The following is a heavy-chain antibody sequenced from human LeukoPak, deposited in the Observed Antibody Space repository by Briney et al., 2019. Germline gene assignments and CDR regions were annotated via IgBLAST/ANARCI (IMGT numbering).Heavy chain of an antibody. CDR1: GYIFPSYG. CDR2: ISAYNGNT. J-gene: IGHJ4*02. V-gene: IGHV1-18*01. Sequence: ASVKVSCKASGYIFPSYGISWVRQAPGQGLEWMGWISAYNGNTNYAQKLQGRVTMTTDTSTSTAYMELRSLRSDDTAVYYCARADITSFGVVINFDHWGQGSLVSVSS. CDR3: ARADITSFGVVINFDH. D-gene: IGHD3-3*01.